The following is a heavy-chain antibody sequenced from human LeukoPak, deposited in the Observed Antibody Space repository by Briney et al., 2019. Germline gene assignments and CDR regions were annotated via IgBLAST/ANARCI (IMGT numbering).Heavy chain of an antibody. CDR2: ISGSGDKT. V-gene: IGHV3-23*01. D-gene: IGHD2-15*01. J-gene: IGHJ6*03. Sequence: GSLRLSCAASGFSLSTYSLSWVRQAPGGGLEWVAAISGSGDKTYHADSVKGRFTISKDNSDNRLSLQMDSLRAEDTAVYFCAKDTTAWWYHRAYMNVWGKGTTVTVSS. CDR1: GFSLSTYS. CDR3: AKDTTAWWYHRAYMNV.